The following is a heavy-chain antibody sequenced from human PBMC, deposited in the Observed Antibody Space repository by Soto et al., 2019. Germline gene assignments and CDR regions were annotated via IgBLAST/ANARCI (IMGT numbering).Heavy chain of an antibody. CDR2: IIPMIETP. CDR1: GGTFSSFA. J-gene: IGHJ6*02. D-gene: IGHD6-19*01. Sequence: QVQLVQSGAEVKKPGSSVKVSCKASGGTFSSFAISWVRQVPGQGLEWMGGIIPMIETPNYAQKFQGRLTITADESTNIAYMDLSSLRSEDMAVYFCARGESSWFSDVWGQGTTVIVS. CDR3: ARGESSWFSDV. V-gene: IGHV1-69*01.